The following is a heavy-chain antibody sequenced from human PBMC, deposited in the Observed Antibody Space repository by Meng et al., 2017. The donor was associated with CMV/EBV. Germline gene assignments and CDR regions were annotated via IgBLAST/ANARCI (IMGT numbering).Heavy chain of an antibody. J-gene: IGHJ6*02. D-gene: IGHD3-16*02. CDR1: GYSISSGYY. CDR2: IYHSGST. V-gene: IGHV4-38-2*02. CDR3: ATSSYDYVWGSYRSGDYYGMDV. Sequence: GSLRLSCTVSGYSISSGYYWGWIRQPPGKGLEWIGSIYHSGSTYYNPSLKSRVTISVDTSKNQFSLKLSSVTAADTAVYYCATSSYDYVWGSYRSGDYYGMDVWGQGTTVTVSS.